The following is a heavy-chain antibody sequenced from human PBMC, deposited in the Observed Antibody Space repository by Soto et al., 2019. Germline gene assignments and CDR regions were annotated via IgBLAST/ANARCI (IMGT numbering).Heavy chain of an antibody. J-gene: IGHJ4*02. V-gene: IGHV3-9*01. CDR2: ISWNSGSI. CDR3: AKDSTSINKYSSSSVSLD. D-gene: IGHD6-6*01. Sequence: GGSLRLSCAASGFTFDDYAMHWVRQAPGKGLEWVSGISWNSGSIGYADSVKGRFTISRDNAKNSLYLQMNSLRAEDTALYYCAKDSTSINKYSSSSVSLDWGQGTLVTVSS. CDR1: GFTFDDYA.